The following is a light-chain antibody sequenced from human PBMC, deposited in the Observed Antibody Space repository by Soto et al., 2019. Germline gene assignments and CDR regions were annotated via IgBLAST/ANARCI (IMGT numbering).Light chain of an antibody. J-gene: IGLJ1*01. CDR2: DDS. Sequence: SYELTQPPSVSVAPGQTAKIACGGDNIRGYSVHWYLQKSGQAPVLVVYDDSDRTAGIPERFSGSNSGNMATLSISRVEAGDEADYYCGTWDSSLSAYVFGTGTKLTVL. V-gene: IGLV3-21*02. CDR1: NIRGYS. CDR3: GTWDSSLSAYV.